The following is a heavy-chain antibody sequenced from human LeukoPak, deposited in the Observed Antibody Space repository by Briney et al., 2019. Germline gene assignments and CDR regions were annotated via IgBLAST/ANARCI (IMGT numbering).Heavy chain of an antibody. V-gene: IGHV3-7*01. CDR2: IKQDGSEK. J-gene: IGHJ6*03. CDR1: GFTFINYS. CDR3: ARAKVRMVRGVTPYYYYMDV. D-gene: IGHD3-10*01. Sequence: GGSLRLSCTASGFTFINYSMNWVRQAPGKGLEWVANIKQDGSEKYYVDSVKGRFTISRDNAKNSLYLQMNSLRAEDTAVYYCARAKVRMVRGVTPYYYYMDVWGKGTTVTVSS.